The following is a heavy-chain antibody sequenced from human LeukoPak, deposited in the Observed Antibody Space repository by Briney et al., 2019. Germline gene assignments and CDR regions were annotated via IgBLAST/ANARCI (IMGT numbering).Heavy chain of an antibody. V-gene: IGHV4-59*11. CDR1: GDSISMHY. CDR3: ARFPRY. CDR2: IYDSGST. J-gene: IGHJ4*02. Sequence: PSETLSLTCTVSGDSISMHYWSWIRQPPGKGLEWIGYIYDSGSTNYNPSLKSRVTISVDTSKNQCSLKLSSVTAADTAVYYCARFPRYWGQGILVTVSS.